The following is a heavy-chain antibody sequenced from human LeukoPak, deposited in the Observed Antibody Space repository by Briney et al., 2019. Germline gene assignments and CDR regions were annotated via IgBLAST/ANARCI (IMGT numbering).Heavy chain of an antibody. Sequence: GGSLRLSCAASGFTVSSNYMSWVRQAPGKGLEWVSVIYSGGSTYYADSVTGRFTISRDNSKNTLYLQMTSLRAEDTAVYYCARDTRYFDWLLTSYGMDVWGQGTTVTVSS. CDR2: IYSGGST. D-gene: IGHD3-9*01. V-gene: IGHV3-53*01. J-gene: IGHJ6*02. CDR1: GFTVSSNY. CDR3: ARDTRYFDWLLTSYGMDV.